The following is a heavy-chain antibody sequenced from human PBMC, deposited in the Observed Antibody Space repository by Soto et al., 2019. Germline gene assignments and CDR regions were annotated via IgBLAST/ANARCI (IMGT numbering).Heavy chain of an antibody. CDR1: GFTFSSYS. V-gene: IGHV3-21*01. CDR2: ISSSSSYI. D-gene: IGHD1-20*01. Sequence: EVQLVESGGGLVKPGGSLRLSCAASGFTFSSYSMNWVRQAPGKGLEWVSSISSSSSYIYYADSVKGRFTISRDNAKNSLYLQMNRLRAEDTAVYYCARDPDRITRTTGMDVWGQGTTVTVSS. J-gene: IGHJ6*02. CDR3: ARDPDRITRTTGMDV.